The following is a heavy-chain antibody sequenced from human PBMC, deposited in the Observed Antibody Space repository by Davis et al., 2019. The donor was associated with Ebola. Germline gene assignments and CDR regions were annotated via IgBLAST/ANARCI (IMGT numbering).Heavy chain of an antibody. CDR1: GFTFSGSA. CDR2: IRSKANSYAT. V-gene: IGHV3-73*01. Sequence: GESLKISCAASGFTFSGSAMHWVRQASGKGLEWVGRIRSKANSYATAYAASVKGRFTISRDDSKNTAYLQMNSLKTEDTAVYYCTSSLYCSGGSCLKTEAWGQGTLVTVSS. J-gene: IGHJ5*02. CDR3: TSSLYCSGGSCLKTEA. D-gene: IGHD2-15*01.